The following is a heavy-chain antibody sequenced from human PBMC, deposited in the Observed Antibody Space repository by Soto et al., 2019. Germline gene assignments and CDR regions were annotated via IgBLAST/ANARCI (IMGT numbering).Heavy chain of an antibody. V-gene: IGHV1-8*01. CDR1: GYTFTSYD. CDR3: ARGYPDYAPYTNDY. CDR2: MNPNSGNT. J-gene: IGHJ4*02. D-gene: IGHD4-17*01. Sequence: GASVKVSCKASGYTFTSYDINWVRQATGQGLEWMGWMNPNSGNTGYAQKFQGRVTMTRNTSISTAYMELSSLRSEDTAVYYCARGYPDYAPYTNDYWGKGTLVTVSS.